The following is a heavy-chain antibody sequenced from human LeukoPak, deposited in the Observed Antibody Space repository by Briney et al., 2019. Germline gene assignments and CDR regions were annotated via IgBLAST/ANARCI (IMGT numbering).Heavy chain of an antibody. D-gene: IGHD5-12*01. J-gene: IGHJ6*03. CDR2: IKQDGSEK. V-gene: IGHV3-7*01. CDR3: AKGGGYEAQYYYYYLGV. CDR1: GFTFSSRDW. Sequence: GGSLRLSRVASGFTFSSRDWMTWVRQAPGKGLEWVANIKQDGSEKNYVDSVKGRFTISRDNSKNTLYLQMKSLRAEDTAVYYCAKGGGYEAQYYYYYLGVWGKGTTVTISS.